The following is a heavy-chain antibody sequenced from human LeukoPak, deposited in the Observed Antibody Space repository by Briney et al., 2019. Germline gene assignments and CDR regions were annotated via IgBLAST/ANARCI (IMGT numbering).Heavy chain of an antibody. D-gene: IGHD3/OR15-3a*01. CDR3: AKEEVDLHAFDI. Sequence: PGRSLRLSYAASGLTFRSYGMHWVRQAPGKGLEWVAFISHDESNKYYADSVKGRFTISRDNSKSTLYLQMNSLGAEDTAVYYCAKEEVDLHAFDIWGQGTMVTVSS. CDR1: GLTFRSYG. V-gene: IGHV3-30*18. CDR2: ISHDESNK. J-gene: IGHJ3*02.